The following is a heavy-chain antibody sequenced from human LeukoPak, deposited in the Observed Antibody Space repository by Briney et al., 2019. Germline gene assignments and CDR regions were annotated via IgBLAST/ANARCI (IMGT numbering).Heavy chain of an antibody. V-gene: IGHV3-23*01. CDR2: ISGSGGST. CDR3: AKTGGSTSHPAD. D-gene: IGHD3-16*01. Sequence: GGSLRLSCAASGFTFSSYVMSWVRQAPGKGLEWVSGISGSGGSTYYADSVKGRFTISRDNSRITLYLQMNSLKAEDTAVYYCAKTGGSTSHPADWGQGTLVTVSS. CDR1: GFTFSSYV. J-gene: IGHJ4*02.